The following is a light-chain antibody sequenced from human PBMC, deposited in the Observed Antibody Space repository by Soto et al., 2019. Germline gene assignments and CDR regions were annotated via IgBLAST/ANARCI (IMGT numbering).Light chain of an antibody. CDR1: ESIKTW. Sequence: DLQMTQSPSTRPASVGCRFTITCRASESIKTWLAWYQQKPGKAPALLIYEASTLETGVPSRFSGYGYGTEFTLTISSLQCDDFATYYCQEYKTYLTFGQGTRLEIK. CDR3: QEYKTYLT. CDR2: EAS. V-gene: IGKV1-5*03. J-gene: IGKJ5*01.